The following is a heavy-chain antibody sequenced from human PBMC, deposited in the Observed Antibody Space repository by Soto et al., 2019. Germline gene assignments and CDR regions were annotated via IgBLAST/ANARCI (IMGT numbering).Heavy chain of an antibody. J-gene: IGHJ6*03. CDR3: ARASYYCSSTSCPLSFYMDV. CDR2: IYPGDSDT. CDR1: GYSFTSYW. D-gene: IGHD2-2*01. V-gene: IGHV5-51*01. Sequence: GESLKISCKCSGYSFTSYWIGWVRQMPGKGLEWMGIIYPGDSDTRYSPSFQGQVTISADKSIRTAYLQWSSLKASDTAMYYCARASYYCSSTSCPLSFYMDVWGKGNTVTVSS.